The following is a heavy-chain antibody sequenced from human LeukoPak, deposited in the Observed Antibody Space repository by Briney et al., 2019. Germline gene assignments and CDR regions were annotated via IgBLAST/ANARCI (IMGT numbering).Heavy chain of an antibody. D-gene: IGHD3-9*01. CDR1: GYTFSDYD. CDR2: MNPNSGNT. J-gene: IGHJ4*02. V-gene: IGHV1-8*01. Sequence: ASVKVSCKASGYTFSDYDIIWVRQANGQGLEWMGWMNPNSGNTGYAQKFQGRVTMTRNTSISTAYMELSSLRSEDTAVYYCARGYYDILTGYYLDGFPFDYWGQGILVTVSS. CDR3: ARGYYDILTGYYLDGFPFDY.